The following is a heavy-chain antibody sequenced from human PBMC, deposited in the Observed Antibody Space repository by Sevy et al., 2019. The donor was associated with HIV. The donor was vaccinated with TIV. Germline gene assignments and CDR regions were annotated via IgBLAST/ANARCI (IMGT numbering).Heavy chain of an antibody. CDR1: GFSFSKYW. Sequence: GGSLRLSCAASGFSFSKYWMSWVRQAPGKGLEWVANIREDGSQKNYLESVKGRSTISRDNAKNLLYLQMNNLRADDTAVYYCARDSDILSGYPSHYFDYWGQGTLVTVSS. CDR3: ARDSDILSGYPSHYFDY. D-gene: IGHD3-9*01. V-gene: IGHV3-7*01. CDR2: IREDGSQK. J-gene: IGHJ4*02.